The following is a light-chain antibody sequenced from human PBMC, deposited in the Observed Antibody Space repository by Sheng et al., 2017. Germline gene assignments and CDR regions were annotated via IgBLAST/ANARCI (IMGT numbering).Light chain of an antibody. V-gene: IGKV3-15*01. CDR2: GAS. Sequence: EIVMTQSPVTLSVSPGQRGTLSCRASQSVSSNLAWYQQKPGQVPRLLIYGASTRATGIPARFSGSGSGTEFTLTISSLQSEDFAVYYCQQYNKWPRTFGQGTKVEIK. CDR1: QSVSSN. J-gene: IGKJ1*01. CDR3: QQYNKWPRT.